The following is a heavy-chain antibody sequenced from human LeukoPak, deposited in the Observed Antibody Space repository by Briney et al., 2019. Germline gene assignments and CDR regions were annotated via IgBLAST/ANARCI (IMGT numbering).Heavy chain of an antibody. J-gene: IGHJ5*02. CDR1: GFTFSSYA. Sequence: PGRSLRLSCAASGFTFSSYAMSWVSQAPGKGMEWASAISGSGGSTYYADSVKGRFTISRDNSKNTLYLQMNSLRAEDTAVYYCAKDLIVATGRRFDPWGQGTLVTVSS. CDR3: AKDLIVATGRRFDP. CDR2: ISGSGGST. D-gene: IGHD5-12*01. V-gene: IGHV3-23*01.